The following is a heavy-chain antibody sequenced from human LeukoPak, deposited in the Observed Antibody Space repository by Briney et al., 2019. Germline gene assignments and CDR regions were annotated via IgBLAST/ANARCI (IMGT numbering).Heavy chain of an antibody. D-gene: IGHD3-22*01. CDR2: INHSGST. CDR1: GGSFSGYY. CDR3: ARSYHLYYYDSSGYDNDAFDI. J-gene: IGHJ3*02. Sequence: SETLSLTCAVYGGSFSGYYWSWIRQPPGKGLEWIGEINHSGSTNYNPSLKSRVTISVDTSKNQFSLKLSSVTAADTAVYYCARSYHLYYYDSSGYDNDAFDIWGQGTMVTVSS. V-gene: IGHV4-34*01.